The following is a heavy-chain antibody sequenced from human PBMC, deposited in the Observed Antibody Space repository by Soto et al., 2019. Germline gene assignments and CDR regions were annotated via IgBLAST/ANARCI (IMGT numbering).Heavy chain of an antibody. Sequence: QVHLVQSGAEVKKPGASVKVSCKASGYTFTSYGITWVRQAPGQGLEWMGWISAHNGNTDYAQKLQGRVIVTRDTAASTADMELRSLISDDTAVYYCARGRYGDYWGQGDLVTVSS. D-gene: IGHD4-17*01. V-gene: IGHV1-18*01. CDR3: ARGRYGDY. CDR2: ISAHNGNT. CDR1: GYTFTSYG. J-gene: IGHJ4*02.